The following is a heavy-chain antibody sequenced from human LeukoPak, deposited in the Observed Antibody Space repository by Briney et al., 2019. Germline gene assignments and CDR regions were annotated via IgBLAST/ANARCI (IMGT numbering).Heavy chain of an antibody. J-gene: IGHJ4*02. D-gene: IGHD5-18*01. CDR2: ISGSGGST. V-gene: IGHV3-23*01. CDR3: ARDGGYGTLVFDY. Sequence: GGSLRLSCAASGFTFSSYAMSWVRQAPGKGLEWVSAISGSGGSTYSADSVKGRFTISRDNSKNTLYLQMNSLRAEDTAVYYCARDGGYGTLVFDYWGQGTLVTVSS. CDR1: GFTFSSYA.